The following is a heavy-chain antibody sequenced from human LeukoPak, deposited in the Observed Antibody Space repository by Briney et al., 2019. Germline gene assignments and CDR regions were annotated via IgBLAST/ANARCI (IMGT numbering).Heavy chain of an antibody. V-gene: IGHV1-69*13. Sequence: GASVKVSCKASGYTFTSYGISWVRQAPGQGLEWMGGIIPIFGTANYAQKFQGRVTITADESTSTAYMELSSLRSEDTAVYYCASVVTGERNSYFGYWGQGTLVTVSS. CDR2: IIPIFGTA. CDR3: ASVVTGERNSYFGY. J-gene: IGHJ4*02. D-gene: IGHD7-27*01. CDR1: GYTFTSYG.